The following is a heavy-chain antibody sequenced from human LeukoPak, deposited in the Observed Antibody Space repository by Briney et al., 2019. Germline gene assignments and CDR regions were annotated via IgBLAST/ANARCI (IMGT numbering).Heavy chain of an antibody. CDR1: GFPSSSYW. J-gene: IGHJ5*02. CDR2: ISSDGTTT. D-gene: IGHD3-16*01. CDR3: PTFEGGA. Sequence: PGGSLRLSCAASGFPSSSYWMHWVRHAPGRGLVWVARISSDGTTTNYADSVKGRFTISRDNAKNTLYLQMNSLRVEDTAVYYCPTFEGGAWGQGTLVTVSS. V-gene: IGHV3-74*01.